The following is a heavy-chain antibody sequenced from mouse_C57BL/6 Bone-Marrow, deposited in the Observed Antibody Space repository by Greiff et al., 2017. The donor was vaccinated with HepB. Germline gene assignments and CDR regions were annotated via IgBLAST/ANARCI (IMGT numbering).Heavy chain of an antibody. D-gene: IGHD4-1*02. CDR2: LSSGGSYT. Sequence: EVKVVESGGDLVKPGGSLKLSCAASGFTFSSYGLSWVRQTPDKSLEWVATLSSGGSYTYYPDSVKGRFTISRDNAKNTLYLQMSSLKSEDTAMYYCATTGGTAYWGQGTLVTVSA. CDR1: GFTFSSYG. CDR3: ATTGGTAY. V-gene: IGHV5-6*01. J-gene: IGHJ3*01.